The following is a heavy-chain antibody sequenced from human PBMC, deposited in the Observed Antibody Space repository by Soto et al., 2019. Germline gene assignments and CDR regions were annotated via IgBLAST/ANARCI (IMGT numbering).Heavy chain of an antibody. CDR1: GFTFSSYW. CDR3: ASPYYYDSSGYYM. V-gene: IGHV3-74*01. J-gene: IGHJ4*02. D-gene: IGHD3-22*01. CDR2: INSDGSST. Sequence: PVGSLRLSCAASGFTFSSYWMHWVRQAPGKGLVWVSRINSDGSSTSYADSVKGRFTISRDNAKNTLYLQMNSLRAEDTAVYYCASPYYYDSSGYYMWGQGTLVTVSS.